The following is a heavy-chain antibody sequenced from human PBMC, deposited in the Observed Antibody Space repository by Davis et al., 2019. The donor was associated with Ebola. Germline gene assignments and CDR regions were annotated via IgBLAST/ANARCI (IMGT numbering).Heavy chain of an antibody. CDR1: GGTFSSYS. V-gene: IGHV1-69*10. D-gene: IGHD3-3*01. CDR3: ARARTIFGNRYYYYMDV. J-gene: IGHJ6*03. Sequence: SVKVSCKASGGTFSSYSISWVRQAPGQGLEWMGGIIPILGIANYAQKFQGRVTITADESTSTAYMELSSLRSEDTAVYYCARARTIFGNRYYYYMDVWGKGTTVTVSS. CDR2: IIPILGIA.